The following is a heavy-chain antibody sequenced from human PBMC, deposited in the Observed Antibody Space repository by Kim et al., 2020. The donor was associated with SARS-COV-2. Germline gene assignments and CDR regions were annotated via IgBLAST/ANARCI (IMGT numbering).Heavy chain of an antibody. J-gene: IGHJ4*02. V-gene: IGHV1-2*02. Sequence: ASVKVSCKASGYTFTGYYMHWVRQAPGQGLEWMGWINPNSGGTNYAQKFQGRVTMTRDTSISTAYMELSRLRSDDTAVYYCARGSPLYSGSYFFDYWGQGTLVTVSS. CDR2: INPNSGGT. CDR3: ARGSPLYSGSYFFDY. D-gene: IGHD1-26*01. CDR1: GYTFTGYY.